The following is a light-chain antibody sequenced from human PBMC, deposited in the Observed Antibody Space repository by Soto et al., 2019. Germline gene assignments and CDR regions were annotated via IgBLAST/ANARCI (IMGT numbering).Light chain of an antibody. J-gene: IGKJ1*01. CDR3: RQATQLWT. V-gene: IGKV2-24*01. CDR2: KTS. CDR1: RSLVHSDGNTY. Sequence: DIVMTQTPLSSPVSLGQPASISCRSSRSLVHSDGNTYLSWLHQRPGQPPRLLIYKTSNRFSGVPDRFSGSGAGTDFTLKISRVEAEDVGVYYCRQATQLWTFGQGTKVEI.